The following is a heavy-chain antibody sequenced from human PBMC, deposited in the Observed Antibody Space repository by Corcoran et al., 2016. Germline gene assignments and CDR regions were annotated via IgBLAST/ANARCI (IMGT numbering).Heavy chain of an antibody. J-gene: IGHJ5*01. Sequence: QLQLQESGPGLVKPSETLSLTCTVSGGSISSSSYYWGWIRQPPGKGLEWIGSIYYGGRTYYNTSLKSRVTISVDTSKKQFSLKRSSVTAADTAVYYGPRATTTGPAFDSWGQGTLVTVSS. V-gene: IGHV4-39*07. CDR1: GGSISSSSYY. CDR2: IYYGGRT. D-gene: IGHD1-26*01. CDR3: PRATTTGPAFDS.